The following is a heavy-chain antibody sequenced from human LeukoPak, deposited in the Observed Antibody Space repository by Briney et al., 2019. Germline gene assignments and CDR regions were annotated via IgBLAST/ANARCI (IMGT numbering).Heavy chain of an antibody. CDR1: GYSISSGYY. Sequence: SETLSLTCTVSGYSISSGYYWGWIRQPPGKGLEWIGSIYHSGSTYYNPSLKSRVTISVDTSKNQFSLKLSSVTAADTAVYYCARGLYGNDYWGQGTLVTVSS. CDR2: IYHSGST. D-gene: IGHD3-10*01. V-gene: IGHV4-38-2*02. J-gene: IGHJ4*02. CDR3: ARGLYGNDY.